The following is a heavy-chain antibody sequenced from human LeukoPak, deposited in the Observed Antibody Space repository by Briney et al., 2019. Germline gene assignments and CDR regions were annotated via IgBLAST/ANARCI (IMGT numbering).Heavy chain of an antibody. CDR1: GFTFSDHY. J-gene: IGHJ3*02. D-gene: IGHD4-23*01. V-gene: IGHV3-72*01. Sequence: PGGSLRLSCAASGFTFSDHYMDWVRQAPGKGLEWGGRSRNKANSYTTEYAASVKGRFIISRDDSKNSLYLQMNSLKTEDTAVYYCARDLDYGGNSDAFDIWGQGTMVTVSS. CDR2: SRNKANSYTT. CDR3: ARDLDYGGNSDAFDI.